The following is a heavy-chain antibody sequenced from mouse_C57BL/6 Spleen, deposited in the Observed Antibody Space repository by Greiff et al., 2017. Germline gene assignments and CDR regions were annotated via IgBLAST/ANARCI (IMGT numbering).Heavy chain of an antibody. CDR2: IWAAGST. J-gene: IGHJ2*01. V-gene: IGHV2-3*01. CDR3: AKCVYTGLDDYDEVFDY. CDR1: GFSLTSYG. Sequence: VQLVESGPGLVAPSQSLSITCTVSGFSLTSYGVSWVRQPPGKGLEWLGVIWAAGSTNNHSALISRMSICKDNSKCQVSFKLNSMHTEDTATYYCAKCVYTGLDDYDEVFDYWGQGTTLTVSS. D-gene: IGHD2-4*01.